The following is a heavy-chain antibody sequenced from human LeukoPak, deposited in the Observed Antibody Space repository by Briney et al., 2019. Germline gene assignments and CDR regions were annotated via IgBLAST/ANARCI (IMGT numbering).Heavy chain of an antibody. CDR1: GFTFSSYS. CDR2: ISSSSSTI. CDR3: ARVVPAARVNAFDI. D-gene: IGHD2-2*01. J-gene: IGHJ3*02. V-gene: IGHV3-48*04. Sequence: AGGSLRLSCAASGFTFSSYSMNWVRQAPGEGLEWVSYISSSSSTIYYADSVKGRFTISRDNAKNSLYLQMNSLRAEDTAVYYCARVVPAARVNAFDIWGQGTMVTVSS.